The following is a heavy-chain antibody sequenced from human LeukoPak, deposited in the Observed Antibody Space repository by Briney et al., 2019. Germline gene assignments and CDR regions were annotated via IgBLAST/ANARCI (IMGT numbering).Heavy chain of an antibody. CDR2: IYHSGST. D-gene: IGHD3-22*01. V-gene: IGHV4-38-2*01. Sequence: PSETLSLTCAVSGYSISSGYYWGWIRQPPGKGLEWIGSIYHSGSTYYNPSLKSRVTISVDTSKNQFSLKPSSVTAADTAVYYCARLPSYYDSSGYSYWGQGTLVTVSS. CDR1: GYSISSGYY. CDR3: ARLPSYYDSSGYSY. J-gene: IGHJ4*02.